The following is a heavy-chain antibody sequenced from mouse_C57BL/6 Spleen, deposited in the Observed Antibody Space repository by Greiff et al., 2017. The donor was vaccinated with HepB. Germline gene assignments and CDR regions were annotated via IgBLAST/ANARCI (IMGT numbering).Heavy chain of an antibody. V-gene: IGHV10-1*01. D-gene: IGHD3-2*02. CDR1: GFSFNTYA. Sequence: EAGGGLVQPKGSLKLSCAASGFSFNTYAMHWVRQAPGKGLEWVARIRSKSNNYATYYADSVKDRFTISRDDSESMLYLQMNNLKTEDTAMYYCVRDSSGYGFAYRGQGTLVTVSA. CDR2: IRSKSNNYAT. J-gene: IGHJ3*01. CDR3: VRDSSGYGFAY.